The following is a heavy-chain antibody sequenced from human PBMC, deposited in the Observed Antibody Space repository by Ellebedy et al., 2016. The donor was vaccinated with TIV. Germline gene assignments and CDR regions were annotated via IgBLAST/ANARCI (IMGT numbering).Heavy chain of an antibody. CDR1: GFTFSTYW. V-gene: IGHV3-7*03. Sequence: GGSLRLXXAASGFTFSTYWMAWVRLAPEKGLEWVANIKQDGSVKRYVDSVKGRFTISRDNSKNVIYLQMNGLRAEDTAIYYCAKPARTDATDFWGQGTLVTVSS. D-gene: IGHD4-17*01. CDR3: AKPARTDATDF. J-gene: IGHJ4*02. CDR2: IKQDGSVK.